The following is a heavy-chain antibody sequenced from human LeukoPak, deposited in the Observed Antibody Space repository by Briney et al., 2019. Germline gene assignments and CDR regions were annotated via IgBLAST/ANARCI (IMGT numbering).Heavy chain of an antibody. J-gene: IGHJ4*02. V-gene: IGHV3-30*18. Sequence: PGRSLRLSCAASGFTFSSYGMHWVRLAPGKGLEWVAVISYDGSNKYYADSVKGRFTISRDNSKNTLYLQMNSLRAEDTAVYYCAKERQPYYYGSGSFFDYWGQGTLVTVSS. CDR1: GFTFSSYG. CDR2: ISYDGSNK. D-gene: IGHD3-10*01. CDR3: AKERQPYYYGSGSFFDY.